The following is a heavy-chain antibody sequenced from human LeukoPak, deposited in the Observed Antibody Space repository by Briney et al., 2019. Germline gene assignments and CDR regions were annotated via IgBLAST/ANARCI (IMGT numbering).Heavy chain of an antibody. Sequence: TGGSLRLSCAASGFTFSSYGMHWVRQAPGKGLEWVSAIGGSGGSTYYADSVKGRFTISRDNSKNTLYLQMNSLRAEDTAVYYCAKDTPLCSGGSCYSGVVDYWGQGTLVTVSS. J-gene: IGHJ4*02. CDR1: GFTFSSYG. CDR3: AKDTPLCSGGSCYSGVVDY. D-gene: IGHD2-15*01. CDR2: IGGSGGST. V-gene: IGHV3-23*01.